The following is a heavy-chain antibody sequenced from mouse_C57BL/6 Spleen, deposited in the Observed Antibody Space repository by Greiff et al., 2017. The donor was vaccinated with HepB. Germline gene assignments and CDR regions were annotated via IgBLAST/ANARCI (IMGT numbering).Heavy chain of an antibody. CDR3: ARSYDYDGLYAMDY. D-gene: IGHD2-4*01. V-gene: IGHV1-81*01. CDR2: IYPRSGNT. J-gene: IGHJ4*01. Sequence: QVQLKESGAELARPGASVKLSCKASGYTFTSYGISWVKQRTGQGLEWIGEIYPRSGNTYYNEKFKGKATLTADKSSSTAYMELRSLTSEDSAVYFCARSYDYDGLYAMDYWGQGTSVTVSS. CDR1: GYTFTSYG.